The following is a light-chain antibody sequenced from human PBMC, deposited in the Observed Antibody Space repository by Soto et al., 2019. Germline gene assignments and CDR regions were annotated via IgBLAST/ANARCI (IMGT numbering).Light chain of an antibody. V-gene: IGKV3-20*01. J-gene: IGKJ1*01. CDR2: GAS. Sequence: EIVLTQSPGTLSLSPGERATLPCRASQSVSNNYLAWYQQRPGQAPRLLIYGASGRATGIPDRFDGSGSGTDFTLTIGRLEPEDFAVYYCQQYGSLPRTFGQGTKVDIK. CDR3: QQYGSLPRT. CDR1: QSVSNNY.